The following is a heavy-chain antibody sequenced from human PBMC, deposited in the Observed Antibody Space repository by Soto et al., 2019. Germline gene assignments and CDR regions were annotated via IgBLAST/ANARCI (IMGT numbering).Heavy chain of an antibody. CDR1: GFTFSSYA. D-gene: IGHD2-15*01. V-gene: IGHV3-30-3*01. J-gene: IGHJ4*02. CDR3: ATSLFPLVVAAPDY. Sequence: QVQLVESGGGVVQPGRSLRLSCAASGFTFSSYAMHWVRQAPGKGLEWVAVISYDGSNKYYADSVKGRFTISRDNSKNTLYLQMNSRRAEETAVYYCATSLFPLVVAAPDYWGQGTLVTVSS. CDR2: ISYDGSNK.